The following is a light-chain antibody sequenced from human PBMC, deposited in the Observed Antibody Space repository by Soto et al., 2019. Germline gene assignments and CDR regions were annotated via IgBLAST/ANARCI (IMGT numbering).Light chain of an antibody. CDR3: CSFAGSNSWV. J-gene: IGLJ3*02. V-gene: IGLV2-23*01. CDR1: SSDVVNDLL. CDR2: EAT. Sequence: QSALTQPASVSGSPGQSITISCTGTSSDVVNDLLVSWYQQQPGKAPKLMIYEATRRPSGISNRFSGSKSGNTASLTISGLQAEDEADYYCCSFAGSNSWVFGGGTKLTVL.